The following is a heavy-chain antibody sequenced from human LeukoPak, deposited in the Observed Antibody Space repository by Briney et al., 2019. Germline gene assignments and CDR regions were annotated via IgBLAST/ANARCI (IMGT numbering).Heavy chain of an antibody. J-gene: IGHJ4*02. V-gene: IGHV4-61*01. Sequence: PSETLSLTCTVSGGSVSSGSYYWSWIRQPPGKGLEWIGEINHGGSTNYNPSLKSRVTISIDTSKNQFSLKLNSVTAADTAVYFCARGGFRAAAGTALWYWGQGTLVTVSS. CDR2: INHGGST. CDR1: GGSVSSGSYY. CDR3: ARGGFRAAAGTALWY. D-gene: IGHD6-13*01.